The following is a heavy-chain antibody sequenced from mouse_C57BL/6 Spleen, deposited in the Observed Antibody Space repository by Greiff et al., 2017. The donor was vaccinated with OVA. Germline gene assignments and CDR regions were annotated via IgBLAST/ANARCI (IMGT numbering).Heavy chain of an antibody. CDR1: GFTFSSYG. J-gene: IGHJ2*01. CDR2: ISSGGSYT. CDR3: ARRDYDGGVDY. V-gene: IGHV5-6*01. Sequence: DVQLVESGGDLVKPGGSLKLSCAASGFTFSSYGMSWVRQTPDKRLEWVATISSGGSYTYYPDSVKGRFTISRDNAKNTLYLQMSSLKSEDTAMYYCARRDYDGGVDYWGQGTTLTVSS. D-gene: IGHD2-4*01.